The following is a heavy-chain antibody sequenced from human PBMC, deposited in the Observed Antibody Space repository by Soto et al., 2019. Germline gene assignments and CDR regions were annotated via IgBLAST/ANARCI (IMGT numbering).Heavy chain of an antibody. J-gene: IGHJ6*02. D-gene: IGHD2-2*01. CDR2: ISGSGGST. CDR1: GFTFSSHA. CDR3: AKDTDKHCTSARCYALNFYGMDV. Sequence: EVQLLESGGGLVQPGGSLRLSCAASGFTFSSHAMSWVRQAPGKGLEWVSSISGSGGSTYYADSVKGRFTISRDNSKNTLYLQMNSLRAEDTAVYYCAKDTDKHCTSARCYALNFYGMDVWGQGTTVTVSS. V-gene: IGHV3-23*01.